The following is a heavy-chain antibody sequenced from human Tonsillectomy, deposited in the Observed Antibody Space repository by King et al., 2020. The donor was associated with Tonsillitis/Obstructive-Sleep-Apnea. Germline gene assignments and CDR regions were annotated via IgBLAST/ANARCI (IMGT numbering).Heavy chain of an antibody. Sequence: QLQESGPGLVKPSETLSLTCTVSGGSISSYYWSWIRQPPGKGLEWIGYIYYSGSTNYNPSLKIRVTIPVDTSKNQFSLKLSSVTAADTAVYYCARMEYRAGNAFDIWGQGTMVTVSS. D-gene: IGHD2/OR15-2a*01. V-gene: IGHV4-59*01. CDR1: GGSISSYY. CDR3: ARMEYRAGNAFDI. CDR2: IYYSGST. J-gene: IGHJ3*02.